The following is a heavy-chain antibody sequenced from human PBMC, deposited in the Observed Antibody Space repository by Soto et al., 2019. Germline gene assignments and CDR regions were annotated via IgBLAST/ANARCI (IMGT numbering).Heavy chain of an antibody. CDR3: ARFCSSTSCYEWGFDY. CDR1: GGSFSGYY. D-gene: IGHD2-2*01. J-gene: IGHJ4*02. Sequence: SETLSITCAVYGGSFSGYYWSWIRQPPGKGLEWIGEINHSGSTNYNPSLKSRVTISVDTSKNQFSLKLSSVTAADTAVYYCARFCSSTSCYEWGFDYWGQGTLVTVSS. V-gene: IGHV4-34*01. CDR2: INHSGST.